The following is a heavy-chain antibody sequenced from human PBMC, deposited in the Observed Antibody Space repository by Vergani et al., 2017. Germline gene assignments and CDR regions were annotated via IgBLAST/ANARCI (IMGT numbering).Heavy chain of an antibody. CDR3: ARGDYGILTGYRY. Sequence: QVQVVQSGAEVKKSGASVKVSCKTSGYTFSNYYVHWVRQAPGQGLEWMGIINPSGGHTNSAQKFQGRVTMTRDTSTSTVYMELSSLRSEDTAIYYCARGDYGILTGYRYWGQGTLVTVSA. V-gene: IGHV1-46*03. CDR1: GYTFSNYY. CDR2: INPSGGHT. D-gene: IGHD3-9*01. J-gene: IGHJ4*02.